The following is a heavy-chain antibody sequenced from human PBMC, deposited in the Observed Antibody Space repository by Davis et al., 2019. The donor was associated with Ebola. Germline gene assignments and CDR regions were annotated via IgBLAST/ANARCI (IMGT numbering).Heavy chain of an antibody. CDR1: GFTFRSYW. J-gene: IGHJ4*02. CDR2: IKQDGSER. Sequence: GESPKIPCAASGFTFRSYWMSWFRQAPGKGLEWVANIKQDGSERSSVDSVKGRFTISRDNAKNSLYLQMNSLRVEDTAVYYCARGGSWYPDYWGQGTLVTVSS. V-gene: IGHV3-7*01. D-gene: IGHD6-13*01. CDR3: ARGGSWYPDY.